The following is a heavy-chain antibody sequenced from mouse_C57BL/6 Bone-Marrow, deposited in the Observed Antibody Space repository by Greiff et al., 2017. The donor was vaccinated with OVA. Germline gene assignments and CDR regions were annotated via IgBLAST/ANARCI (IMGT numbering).Heavy chain of an antibody. Sequence: EVKLVESGGDLVKPGGSLKLSCAASGFTFSSYGMSWVRQTPDKRLEWVATISSGGRYTYYPDSVKGRFTISRDNAKNTLDLQMSSLKSEDTAMYYCARHSSGPAWLAYWGQGTLVTVSA. CDR2: ISSGGRYT. J-gene: IGHJ3*01. CDR3: ARHSSGPAWLAY. D-gene: IGHD3-2*02. V-gene: IGHV5-6*01. CDR1: GFTFSSYG.